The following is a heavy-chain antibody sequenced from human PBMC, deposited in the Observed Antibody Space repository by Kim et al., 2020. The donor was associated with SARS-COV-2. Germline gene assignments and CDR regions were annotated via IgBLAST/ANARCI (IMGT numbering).Heavy chain of an antibody. J-gene: IGHJ3*02. CDR1: GGSFSGYY. D-gene: IGHD3-16*01. V-gene: IGHV4-34*01. Sequence: SETLSLTCAVYGGSFSGYYWSWIRQPPGKGLEWIGEINHSGSTNYNPSLKSRVTISVDTSKNQFSLKLSYVTAADTAVYYCARVPSWGNDAFDIWGQGTMVTVSS. CDR3: ARVPSWGNDAFDI. CDR2: INHSGST.